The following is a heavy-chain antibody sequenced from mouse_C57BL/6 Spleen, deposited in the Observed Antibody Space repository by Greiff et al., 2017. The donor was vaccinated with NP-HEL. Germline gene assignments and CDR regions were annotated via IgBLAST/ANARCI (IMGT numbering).Heavy chain of an antibody. Sequence: VQLQQSGAELVKPGASVKMSCKASGYTFTTYPIEWMKQNHGKSLEWIGNFHPYNDDTKYNEKFKGKATLTVEKSSSTVYLELSRLTSDDSAVYDCAIRNLYGWYFDVWGTRTTVTISS. CDR1: GYTFTTYP. D-gene: IGHD1-1*01. CDR2: FHPYNDDT. V-gene: IGHV1-47*01. J-gene: IGHJ1*03. CDR3: AIRNLYGWYFDV.